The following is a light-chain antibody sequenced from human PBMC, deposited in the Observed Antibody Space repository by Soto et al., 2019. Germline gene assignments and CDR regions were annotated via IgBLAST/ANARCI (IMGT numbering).Light chain of an antibody. CDR3: QQYNNWPIT. V-gene: IGKV3-15*01. CDR2: GAS. J-gene: IGKJ5*01. CDR1: QSVSSQ. Sequence: IVMTQSPATLSVSPGERATLSCRASQSVSSQLAWYQQKLGQAPRLLIYGASTRATGIPGRFSGSGSGTEFTLTISSLQSEDFAVYYCQQYNNWPITFGQGTRLEIK.